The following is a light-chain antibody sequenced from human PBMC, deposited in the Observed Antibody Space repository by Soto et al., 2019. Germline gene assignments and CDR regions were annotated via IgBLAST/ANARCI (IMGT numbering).Light chain of an antibody. CDR2: AAS. CDR3: QQSYSTSWT. V-gene: IGKV1-39*01. CDR1: QSISSY. Sequence: DIQMTQSPSTLSGSVGDRVTITCRASQSISSYLNWYQQKQGKAPKXLIYAASSLQSGVPSRFSGSGSGTDLTITISSLQPEDVETYYCQQSYSTSWTFGQGTKVEIK. J-gene: IGKJ1*01.